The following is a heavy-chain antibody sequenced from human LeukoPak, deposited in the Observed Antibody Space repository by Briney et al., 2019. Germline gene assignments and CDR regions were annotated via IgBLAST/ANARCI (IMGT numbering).Heavy chain of an antibody. D-gene: IGHD4-17*01. V-gene: IGHV4-39*07. CDR1: GGSISSSSYY. CDR3: ARVRAVTNYFDY. CDR2: IYYSGST. J-gene: IGHJ4*02. Sequence: SETLALTCTVSGGSISSSSYYWGWIRQPPGKGLEWIGSIYYSGSTYYNPSLKSRVTISVDTSKNQFSLKLSSVTAADTAVYYCARVRAVTNYFDYWGQGILVTVSS.